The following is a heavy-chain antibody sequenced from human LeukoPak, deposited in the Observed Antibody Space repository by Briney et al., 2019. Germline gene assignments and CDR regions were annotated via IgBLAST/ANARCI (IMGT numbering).Heavy chain of an antibody. J-gene: IGHJ1*01. Sequence: ASVKVSCKASGGTFSSYTISWVRQAPGQGLEWMGRIIPILGIANYAQKFQGRVTITADKSTSTAYMELSSLRSEDTAMYYCARGGRCSSTSCYTSAEYFQHWGQGTLVTVSS. D-gene: IGHD2-2*02. CDR3: ARGGRCSSTSCYTSAEYFQH. CDR1: GGTFSSYT. CDR2: IIPILGIA. V-gene: IGHV1-69*02.